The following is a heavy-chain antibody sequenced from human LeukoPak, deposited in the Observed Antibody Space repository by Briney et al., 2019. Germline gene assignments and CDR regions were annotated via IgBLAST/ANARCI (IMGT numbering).Heavy chain of an antibody. J-gene: IGHJ4*02. CDR3: AREIRSGGSSYFDY. Sequence: ASVKVSCKASGGTFSSYAISWVRQAPGQGLEWMGWISAYNGNTNYAQKLQGRVTMTTDTSTSTAYMELRSLRSDDTAVYYCAREIRSGGSSYFDYWGQGTLVTVSS. CDR2: ISAYNGNT. CDR1: GGTFSSYA. D-gene: IGHD2-15*01. V-gene: IGHV1-18*01.